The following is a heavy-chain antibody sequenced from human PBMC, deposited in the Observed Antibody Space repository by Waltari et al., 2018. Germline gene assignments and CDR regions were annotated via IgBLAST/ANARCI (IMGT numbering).Heavy chain of an antibody. CDR3: ARGRAAGPGGYYYYMDV. J-gene: IGHJ6*03. V-gene: IGHV4-34*01. Sequence: QVQLQQWGAGLLKPSETLSLTCAVYGGPFSGYYWSWIRQPPGKGLEWIGEINHSGSTNYNPSLKSRVTISVDTSKNQFSLKLSSVIAADTAVYYCARGRAAGPGGYYYYMDVWGKGTTVTVSS. D-gene: IGHD6-13*01. CDR1: GGPFSGYY. CDR2: INHSGST.